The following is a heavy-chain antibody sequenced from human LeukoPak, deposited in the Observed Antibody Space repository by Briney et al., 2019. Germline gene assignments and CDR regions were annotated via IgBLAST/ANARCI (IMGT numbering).Heavy chain of an antibody. Sequence: SETLSLTCTVSGGSISSYYWSWIRQPPGKGLEWIGYIYYSGSTNYNPSLKSRVTISVDTSKNQFSLKLSSVTAADTAIYYCARVSFFRWASTRPSYYYYYMDVWGKGTTVTISS. CDR3: ARVSFFRWASTRPSYYYYYMDV. V-gene: IGHV4-59*01. D-gene: IGHD2-15*01. CDR2: IYYSGST. J-gene: IGHJ6*03. CDR1: GGSISSYY.